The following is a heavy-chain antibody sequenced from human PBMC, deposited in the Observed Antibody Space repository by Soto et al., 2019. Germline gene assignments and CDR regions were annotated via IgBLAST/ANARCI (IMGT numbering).Heavy chain of an antibody. CDR2: ISYDGNNK. CDR3: AKDEVGAIYYYYYGMDV. CDR1: GFTYSTYT. D-gene: IGHD1-26*01. V-gene: IGHV3-30-3*01. J-gene: IGHJ6*02. Sequence: GGSLRLSCAASGFTYSTYTMHWVRQAPGKGLEWVAVISYDGNNKFYADSVKGRFTISRDSTKQTLYLQMNSLRAEDTAVYYCAKDEVGAIYYYYYGMDVWGQGTTVTVSS.